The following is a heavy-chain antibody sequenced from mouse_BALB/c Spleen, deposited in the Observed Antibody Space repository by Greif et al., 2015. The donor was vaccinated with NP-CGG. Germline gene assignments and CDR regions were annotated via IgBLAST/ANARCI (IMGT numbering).Heavy chain of an antibody. CDR2: INPSTGYT. CDR1: GYTFTSYW. D-gene: IGHD4-1*01. CDR3: ARREGTGTFAY. V-gene: IGHV1-7*01. J-gene: IGHJ3*01. Sequence: QVQLQQSGAELAKPGASVKMSCKASGYTFTSYWMHWVKQRPGQGLEWIGYINPSTGYTEYNQKFKDKATLTADKSSSTAYMQLSSLTSEDSAVHYCARREGTGTFAYWGQGTLVTVSA.